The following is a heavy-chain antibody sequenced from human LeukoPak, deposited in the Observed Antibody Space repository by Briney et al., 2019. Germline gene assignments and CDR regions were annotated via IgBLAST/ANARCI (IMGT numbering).Heavy chain of an antibody. D-gene: IGHD3-22*01. Sequence: SETLSLTCTVSGGSISSGSYYWSWIRQPAGKGLEWIGRIYISGSTSYNPSLKSRVTMSVDPSKNQFSLKLTSVTVADTATYYCVRQGTNSGYYLLDYWGQGHLVIVSS. CDR2: IYISGST. V-gene: IGHV4-61*02. J-gene: IGHJ4*02. CDR3: VRQGTNSGYYLLDY. CDR1: GGSISSGSYY.